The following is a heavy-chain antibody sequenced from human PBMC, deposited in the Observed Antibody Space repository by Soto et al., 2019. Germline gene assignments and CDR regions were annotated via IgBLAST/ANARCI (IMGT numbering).Heavy chain of an antibody. J-gene: IGHJ6*03. D-gene: IGHD6-6*01. CDR1: GFTFSSYA. CDR3: AIAARLGAGYYYYYMDV. Sequence: PGGSLRLSCAASGFTFSSYAMSWVRQAPGKGLEWVSAISGSGGSTYYADSVKGRFTISRDNSKNTLYLQMNSLRAEDTAVYYCAIAARLGAGYYYYYMDVCGKGTTVTVSS. CDR2: ISGSGGST. V-gene: IGHV3-23*01.